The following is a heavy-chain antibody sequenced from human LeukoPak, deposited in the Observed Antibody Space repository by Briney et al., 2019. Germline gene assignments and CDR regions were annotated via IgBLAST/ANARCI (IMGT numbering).Heavy chain of an antibody. D-gene: IGHD3-3*01. CDR2: IYTSGST. Sequence: PSETLSLTCSVSGGSISSYYWSWIRQPAGKGLEWIGRIYTSGSTNYNPSFKSRVTMSVHTSKNQFSLKLSSVIAADTAVYYCARDDFWSGYRAFDIWGQGTMVTVSS. CDR3: ARDDFWSGYRAFDI. J-gene: IGHJ3*02. V-gene: IGHV4-4*07. CDR1: GGSISSYY.